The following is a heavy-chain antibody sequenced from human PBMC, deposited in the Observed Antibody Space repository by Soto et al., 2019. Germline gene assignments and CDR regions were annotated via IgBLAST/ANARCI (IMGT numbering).Heavy chain of an antibody. V-gene: IGHV1-3*01. CDR2: INAGNGNT. CDR3: AREGDYAVWFDP. CDR1: GYTFTSYA. D-gene: IGHD4-17*01. Sequence: ASVKVSCKASGYTFTSYAMHWVRQAPGQRLEWMGWINAGNGNTKYSQKFQGRVTITRDTSASTAYMELSSLGSEDTAVYYCAREGDYAVWFDPWGQGTLVSVSS. J-gene: IGHJ5*02.